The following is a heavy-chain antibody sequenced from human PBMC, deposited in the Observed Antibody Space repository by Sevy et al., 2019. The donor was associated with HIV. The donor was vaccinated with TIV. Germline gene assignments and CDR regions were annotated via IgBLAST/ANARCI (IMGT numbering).Heavy chain of an antibody. CDR3: ARWGSGTNYFDY. V-gene: IGHV3-53*01. CDR2: IYSGGST. J-gene: IGHJ4*02. Sequence: GGSLRLSCAASGFTVSSNYMSWVRQAPGKGLEWVSVIYSGGSTYYADSVKGRFTISRDNSKNTLYLQMNSLRAEDTAVYYWARWGSGTNYFDYWGQGTLVTVSS. CDR1: GFTVSSNY. D-gene: IGHD2-2*01.